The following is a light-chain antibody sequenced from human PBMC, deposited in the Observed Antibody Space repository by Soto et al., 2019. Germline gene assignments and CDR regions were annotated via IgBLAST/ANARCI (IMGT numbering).Light chain of an antibody. V-gene: IGLV2-14*02. J-gene: IGLJ1*01. CDR2: DAS. CDR1: SSDIGRSYL. CDR3: SSYTSGSSHYV. Sequence: QSALTQPASLSGSPGQSITISCTGTSSDIGRSYLVSWYLHHPGEAPKLLIYDASKRPSGVSNRFSGSKSGNTASLTISGLQAEDEADYHCSSYTSGSSHYVFGTGTKLTVL.